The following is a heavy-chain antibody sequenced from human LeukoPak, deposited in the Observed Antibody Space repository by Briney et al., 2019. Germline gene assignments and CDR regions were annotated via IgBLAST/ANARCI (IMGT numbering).Heavy chain of an antibody. Sequence: PGGSLRLSCAASGFTFSSYSMNWVRQAPGKGLEWVSFISSSSSYIYYADSVKGRFTISRDDSKNTLYLQMNSLRAEDTAIYYCAKDFRCDWWGQGTLVTVSS. CDR1: GFTFSSYS. CDR2: ISSSSSYI. D-gene: IGHD2-21*01. V-gene: IGHV3-21*04. CDR3: AKDFRCDW. J-gene: IGHJ4*02.